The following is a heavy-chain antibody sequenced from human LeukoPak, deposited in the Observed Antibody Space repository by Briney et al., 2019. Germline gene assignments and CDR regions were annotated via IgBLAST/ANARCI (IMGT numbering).Heavy chain of an antibody. CDR1: GGSISSGSYY. V-gene: IGHV4-61*02. CDR2: IYTSGST. D-gene: IGHD5-24*01. CDR3: ARSTSVEMVWFDP. Sequence: SETLSLTCTVSGGSISSGSYYWSWIRQPAGKGLEWIGRIYTSGSTNYNPSLKSRVTISVDTSKNQFSLKLSSVTAADTAVYYCARSTSVEMVWFDPWGQGTLVTVSS. J-gene: IGHJ5*02.